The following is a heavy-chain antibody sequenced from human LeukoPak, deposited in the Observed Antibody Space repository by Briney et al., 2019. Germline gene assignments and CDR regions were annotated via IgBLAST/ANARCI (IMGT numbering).Heavy chain of an antibody. V-gene: IGHV3-53*01. Sequence: PGGSLRLSCAASGFTFSSYAMSWVRQAPGKGLEWVSVIYSGGSTYYADSVKGRFTISRDNSKNTLYLQMNSLRAEDTAVYYCAREDGFGDFDYWGQGTLVTVSS. J-gene: IGHJ4*02. CDR1: GFTFSSYA. D-gene: IGHD3-10*01. CDR3: AREDGFGDFDY. CDR2: IYSGGST.